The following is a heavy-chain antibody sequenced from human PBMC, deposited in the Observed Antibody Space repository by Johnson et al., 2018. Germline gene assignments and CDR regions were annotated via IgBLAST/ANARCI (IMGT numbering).Heavy chain of an antibody. D-gene: IGHD6-19*01. CDR3: ARGEADSSGWLGVDM. V-gene: IGHV3-33*01. Sequence: QVQLQESGGGVVRPGTSLRLSCASSEVTFRSYVMHWVRRAPGKGLEWVAVIWSDGSDKHYRDSVKGRFTISRDNSKNTLHLQMNSLRVEDTAVYYCARGEADSSGWLGVDMWGHGTLVIVS. CDR1: EVTFRSYV. CDR2: IWSDGSDK. J-gene: IGHJ4*01.